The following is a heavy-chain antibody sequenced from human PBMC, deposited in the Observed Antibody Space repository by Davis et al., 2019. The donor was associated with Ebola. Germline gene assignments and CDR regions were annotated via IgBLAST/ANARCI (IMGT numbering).Heavy chain of an antibody. CDR1: GGSISSVDYY. CDR3: ARSQWLVHSYGY. V-gene: IGHV4-34*01. CDR2: INHSGNT. Sequence: SETLSLTCTVSGGSISSVDYYWSWIRQPPGKGLEWIGEINHSGNTNYNPSLKSRVTISVDTSKNQFSLKLSSVTDADTAVYYCARSQWLVHSYGYWGQGTLVTVSS. J-gene: IGHJ4*02. D-gene: IGHD6-19*01.